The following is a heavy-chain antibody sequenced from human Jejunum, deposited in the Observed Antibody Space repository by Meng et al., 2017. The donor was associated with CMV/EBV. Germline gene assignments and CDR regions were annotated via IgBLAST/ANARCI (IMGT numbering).Heavy chain of an antibody. CDR3: ARIPVTSGSSYGLDV. Sequence: GYTFSTYAIAWVRQAPGRGLEWMGWVSAYNGDTNYAHQLHGRVSMTTDTSTTTAYMELRSLRSDDTGVYYCARIPVTSGSSYGLDVWGQGTTVTVSS. V-gene: IGHV1-18*01. CDR2: VSAYNGDT. D-gene: IGHD4-17*01. J-gene: IGHJ6*02. CDR1: GYTFSTYA.